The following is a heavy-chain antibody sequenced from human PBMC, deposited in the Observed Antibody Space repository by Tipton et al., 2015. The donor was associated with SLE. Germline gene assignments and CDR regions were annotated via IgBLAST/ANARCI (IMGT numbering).Heavy chain of an antibody. CDR3: AIAVAGTLFFDY. CDR2: INVYNGNT. J-gene: IGHJ4*02. CDR1: GYTFTSYS. Sequence: VQLVQSGAEVKKPGAAVKVSCKTSGYTFTSYSISWVRQAPGQGLEWMGWINVYNGNTKYAQSLQGRVTMTTDTSTSTAYMELRSLRSEDTAVSYCAIAVAGTLFFDYWGQGALVTVSS. D-gene: IGHD6-19*01. V-gene: IGHV1-18*01.